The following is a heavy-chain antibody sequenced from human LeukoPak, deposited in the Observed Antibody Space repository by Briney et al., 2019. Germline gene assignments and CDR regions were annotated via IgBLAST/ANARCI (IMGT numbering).Heavy chain of an antibody. CDR1: GFSLSTSGVG. CDR2: IYWNEDK. J-gene: IGHJ4*02. Sequence: SGPTLVNPTQTLTLTCTFSGFSLSTSGVGVGWIRQPPGKALEWPALIYWNEDKRYSPSLKSRLTITKDTSKNQVVLTMTNMDPVDTATYSCAHMESSRPIDYWGQGTLVTVSS. V-gene: IGHV2-5*01. D-gene: IGHD2-2*01. CDR3: AHMESSRPIDY.